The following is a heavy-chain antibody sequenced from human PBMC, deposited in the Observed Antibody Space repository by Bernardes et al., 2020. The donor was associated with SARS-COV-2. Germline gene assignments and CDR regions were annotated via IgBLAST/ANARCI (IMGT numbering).Heavy chain of an antibody. J-gene: IGHJ6*02. V-gene: IGHV3-66*01. CDR2: IYSGGST. Sequence: GGSLRLSCAASGFTVSSNYMSWVRQAPGKGLEWVSVIYSGGSTYYADSVKGRFTISRDNSKNTLYLQMNSLRAEDTAVYYCARDLAARIMDVWGQGTTVTVSS. CDR3: ARDLAARIMDV. CDR1: GFTVSSNY. D-gene: IGHD6-6*01.